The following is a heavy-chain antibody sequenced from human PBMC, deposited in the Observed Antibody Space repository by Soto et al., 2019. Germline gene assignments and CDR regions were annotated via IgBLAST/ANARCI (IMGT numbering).Heavy chain of an antibody. Sequence: GGSLRLSCAASGFTFSSYGMHWVRQAPGKGLEWVAGISYDGSNKYYADSVKGRFTISRDNSKNTLYLQMNSLRAEDTAVYYCAKDRWGMITFGGVIATPSYFDYWGQGTLVTVS. V-gene: IGHV3-30*18. CDR3: AKDRWGMITFGGVIATPSYFDY. CDR2: ISYDGSNK. CDR1: GFTFSSYG. J-gene: IGHJ4*02. D-gene: IGHD3-16*02.